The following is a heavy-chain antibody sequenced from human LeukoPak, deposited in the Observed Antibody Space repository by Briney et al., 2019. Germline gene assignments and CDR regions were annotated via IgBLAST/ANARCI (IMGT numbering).Heavy chain of an antibody. V-gene: IGHV4-34*01. CDR1: GGSFSGYY. CDR2: INHSGRT. CDR3: ASIPLGSSFKFDY. J-gene: IGHJ4*02. D-gene: IGHD6-13*01. Sequence: PSETLSLTCAVYGGSFSGYYWNWIRQPPGKGLEWIGEINHSGRTNYNPSLKSRVTISVDTSKKQFSLKLSSVTAADTAVYYCASIPLGSSFKFDYWGQGTLVTVSS.